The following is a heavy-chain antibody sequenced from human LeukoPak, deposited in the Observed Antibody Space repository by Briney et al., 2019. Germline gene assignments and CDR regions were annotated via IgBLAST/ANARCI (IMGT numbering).Heavy chain of an antibody. D-gene: IGHD4-23*01. CDR1: GGSISSYY. Sequence: PSETLSLTCTVSGGSISSYYWSWIRQPAGKGLEWIGRIYTSGSTNYNPSLKSRVTMSVGTSKNQFSLKLSSVTAADTAVYYCARAVYGGNSVGLSYYFDYWGQGTLVTVSS. J-gene: IGHJ4*02. CDR3: ARAVYGGNSVGLSYYFDY. V-gene: IGHV4-4*07. CDR2: IYTSGST.